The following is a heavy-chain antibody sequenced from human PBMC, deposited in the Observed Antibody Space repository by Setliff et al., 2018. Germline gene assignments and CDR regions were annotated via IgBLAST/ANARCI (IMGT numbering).Heavy chain of an antibody. CDR1: GGTLTTFTTYS. Sequence: SVKVSSKASGGTLTTFTTYSLIWVRQAPGQGLEWMGGIIPITGTTNYAQRFQGRITISTDESSSTVYMEMSRLKSEDTAVYYCARGSIVGPTRGDFDFWGLGTLVTVSS. CDR2: IIPITGTT. J-gene: IGHJ4*02. V-gene: IGHV1-69*16. D-gene: IGHD1-26*01. CDR3: ARGSIVGPTRGDFDF.